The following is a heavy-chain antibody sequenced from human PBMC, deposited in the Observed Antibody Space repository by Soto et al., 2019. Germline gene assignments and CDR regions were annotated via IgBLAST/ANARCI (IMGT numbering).Heavy chain of an antibody. CDR1: GFTFSSYG. D-gene: IGHD3-22*01. V-gene: IGHV3-30*18. CDR3: AKDRGDSSGYYYDCPDY. CDR2: ISYDGSNK. Sequence: GGSLRLSCAASGFTFSSYGMHWVRQAPGKGLEWVAVISYDGSNKYYADSVKGRFTISRDNSKNTLYLQMNSLRAEDTAVYYCAKDRGDSSGYYYDCPDYWGQGTLVTVSS. J-gene: IGHJ4*02.